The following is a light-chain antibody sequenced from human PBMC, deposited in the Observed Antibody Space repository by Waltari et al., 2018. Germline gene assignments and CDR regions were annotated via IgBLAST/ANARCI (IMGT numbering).Light chain of an antibody. V-gene: IGKV3-20*01. CDR3: QHYVRLPAT. CDR2: ATS. Sequence: IVLTPSPAPLSLSQGEIATLSCRASQSINTFLAWYQQRPGQAPRLLIYATSSRATGIPDRFSGSGSGTDFALTISRLEPDDFAVYFCQHYVRLPATFGQGTKVEIK. CDR1: QSINTF. J-gene: IGKJ1*01.